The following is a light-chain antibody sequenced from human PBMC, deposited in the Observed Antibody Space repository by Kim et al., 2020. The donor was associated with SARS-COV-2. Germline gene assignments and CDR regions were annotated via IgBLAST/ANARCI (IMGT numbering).Light chain of an antibody. J-gene: IGKJ2*01. V-gene: IGKV3-20*01. Sequence: EIVLTQSPGTLSLSPGERATLPCRASQSVASNHLAWFQQKPGQAPRLLICGTSSRATGIPDRFSASESGTDFTLTISRLEPEDFAVYYCQQYDRSPYTFGQETELEI. CDR1: QSVASNH. CDR3: QQYDRSPYT. CDR2: GTS.